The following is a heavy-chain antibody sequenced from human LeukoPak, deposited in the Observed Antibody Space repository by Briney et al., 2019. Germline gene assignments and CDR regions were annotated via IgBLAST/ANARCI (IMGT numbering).Heavy chain of an antibody. V-gene: IGHV3-7*01. CDR2: IKQDGSEK. CDR3: ARDVWFGESESMYYFDY. CDR1: GFTFSSYW. J-gene: IGHJ4*02. D-gene: IGHD3-10*01. Sequence: GGSLRLSCAASGFTFSSYWMSWVRQGPGKGLEWVANIKQDGSEKYYVDSVKGRFTISRDNAKNSLYLQMNSLRAEDTAVYYCARDVWFGESESMYYFDYWGQGTLVTVSS.